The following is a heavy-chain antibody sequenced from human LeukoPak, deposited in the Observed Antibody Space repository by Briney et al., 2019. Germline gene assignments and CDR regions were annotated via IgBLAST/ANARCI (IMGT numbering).Heavy chain of an antibody. CDR3: ARQGGSGYDNNWFDP. CDR1: GYSISSGYY. Sequence: SETLSLTCAVSGYSISSGYYWVWIRPPPGKGLEWIGSIYHSGSTYYNPSLKSRVTISVDTSKNQFSLKLSSVTAADTAVYYRARQGGSGYDNNWFDPWGQGTLVTVSS. D-gene: IGHD3-22*01. V-gene: IGHV4-38-2*01. CDR2: IYHSGST. J-gene: IGHJ5*02.